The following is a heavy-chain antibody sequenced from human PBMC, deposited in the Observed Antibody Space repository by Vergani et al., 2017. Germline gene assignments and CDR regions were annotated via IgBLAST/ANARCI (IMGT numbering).Heavy chain of an antibody. J-gene: IGHJ3*02. D-gene: IGHD3-22*01. V-gene: IGHV3-30-3*01. Sequence: VQMVESGGGLVKPGGSLRLSCAASGFTFGDHGIHWVRRAPGKGLEWVALISYDGTNKYYTNSVRGRFTISRDNSKSTLFLQMNSLRAEDTAVYYCAKDKNYYDSSGYSAGAFDIWGQGTMVTVSS. CDR1: GFTFGDHG. CDR2: ISYDGTNK. CDR3: AKDKNYYDSSGYSAGAFDI.